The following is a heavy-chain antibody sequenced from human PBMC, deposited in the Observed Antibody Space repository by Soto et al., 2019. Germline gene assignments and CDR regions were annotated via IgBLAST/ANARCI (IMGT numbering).Heavy chain of an antibody. D-gene: IGHD3-22*01. J-gene: IGHJ6*02. CDR1: GGSISSGGYY. CDR3: ARSPDSSGYYPRRYYYGMDV. V-gene: IGHV4-31*03. CDR2: IYYSGST. Sequence: PSETLSLTCTVSGGSISSGGYYWSWIRQHPGKGLEWIGYIYYSGSTYYNPSLKSRVTISVDKSKNQFSLKLGSVTAADTAVYYCARSPDSSGYYPRRYYYGMDVWGQGTTVTVSS.